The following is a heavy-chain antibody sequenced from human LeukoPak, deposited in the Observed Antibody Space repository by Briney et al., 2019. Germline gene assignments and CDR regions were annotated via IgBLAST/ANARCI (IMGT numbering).Heavy chain of an antibody. D-gene: IGHD2-15*01. V-gene: IGHV5-51*01. CDR2: LYPAVSDT. CDR3: ARRCMSGYCSSGGPMDDY. CDR1: GYSFTRYW. Sequence: GEPLNISCKASGYSFTRYWIGWVRQMPETGLEWMGVLYPAVSDTTYNPSFQGQVTISVDRSINTAYLQWSSLKASDTAMYYCARRCMSGYCSSGGPMDDYWGQGTLVTVSS. J-gene: IGHJ4*02.